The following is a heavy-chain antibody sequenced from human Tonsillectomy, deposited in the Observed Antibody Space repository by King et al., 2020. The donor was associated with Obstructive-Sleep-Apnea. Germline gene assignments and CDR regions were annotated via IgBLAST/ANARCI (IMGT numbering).Heavy chain of an antibody. CDR2: ISPYNGHT. Sequence: VQLVESGTEMKKPGASVKVTCKASGYTFTTYGITWVRQAPGQGLEWMGWISPYNGHTNYAQKFQGMITMTTDTSTSTAYMELRSLRSDDTAVYYCARAKIVVLPAANQLVYVPSDYWGQGTLVTVSS. V-gene: IGHV1-18*04. D-gene: IGHD2-2*01. CDR3: ARAKIVVLPAANQLVYVPSDY. CDR1: GYTFTTYG. J-gene: IGHJ4*02.